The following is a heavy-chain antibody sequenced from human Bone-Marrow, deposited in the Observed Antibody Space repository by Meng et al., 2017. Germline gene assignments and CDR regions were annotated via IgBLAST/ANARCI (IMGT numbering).Heavy chain of an antibody. CDR1: GYNFPDYY. J-gene: IGHJ4*02. CDR3: ARDEDISAAGKLFGNY. CDR2: INPKSGDT. V-gene: IGHV1-2*06. D-gene: IGHD6-25*01. Sequence: QVPLVTSGAEVKKPGASVKVSCKPSGYNFPDYYIHWVRRAPGQGLEWMGRINPKSGDTHYAQKFQARVTMTGDTSISTAYMELSGLRSDDTAMYYCARDEDISAAGKLFGNYWGQGTLVTVSS.